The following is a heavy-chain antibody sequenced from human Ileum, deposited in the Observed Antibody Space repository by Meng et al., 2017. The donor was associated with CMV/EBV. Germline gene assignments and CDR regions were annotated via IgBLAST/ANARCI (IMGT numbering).Heavy chain of an antibody. Sequence: SVKVSCKASGGTFSSYAISWVRQAPGQGLEWMGGIIPILGIANYAQKFQGRVTITADKSTSTAYMELSSLRSEDTAVYYCTIYKQPQNYYYYGMDVWGQGTTVTVSS. J-gene: IGHJ6*02. D-gene: IGHD3-10*01. CDR2: IIPILGIA. CDR1: GGTFSSYA. V-gene: IGHV1-69*10. CDR3: TIYKQPQNYYYYGMDV.